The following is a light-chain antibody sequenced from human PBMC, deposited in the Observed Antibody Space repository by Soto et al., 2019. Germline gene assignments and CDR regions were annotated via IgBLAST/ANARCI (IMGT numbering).Light chain of an antibody. Sequence: EIVFTQFPATLSLSPGESATLSCRASQSVSSYLAWYQQKRGQAPRLLIYDSSNRATGIPARFSGSGSGTDFSLTISSLEPEDFAVYYCQQRSSWPLTFGGGTKVDIK. CDR2: DSS. CDR1: QSVSSY. V-gene: IGKV3-11*01. CDR3: QQRSSWPLT. J-gene: IGKJ4*01.